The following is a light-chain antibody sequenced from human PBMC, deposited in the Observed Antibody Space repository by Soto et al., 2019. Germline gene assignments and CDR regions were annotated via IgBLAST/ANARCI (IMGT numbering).Light chain of an antibody. CDR1: SSNIGANYD. J-gene: IGLJ3*02. V-gene: IGLV1-40*01. Sequence: QSALTQPPSVSGAPGQRVIISCSGSSSNIGANYDVHWYQQLPGTAPKFLIYGNSNRPSGVPDRFSGSRSGTTASLAITGLQAEDEADYYCQSYDRSLSAWVFGGGTQLTVL. CDR3: QSYDRSLSAWV. CDR2: GNS.